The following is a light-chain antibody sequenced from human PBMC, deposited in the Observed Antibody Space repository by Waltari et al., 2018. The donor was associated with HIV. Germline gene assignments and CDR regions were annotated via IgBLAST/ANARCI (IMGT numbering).Light chain of an antibody. CDR3: LQQNSFPWT. J-gene: IGKJ1*01. CDR1: QDIGKD. V-gene: IGKV1-17*01. CDR2: GAS. Sequence: DIQMTQSPPSLSASMGDRITITCRAGQDIGKDLNWFQQKPGKVPTRLIYGASHLQNGVPSRFRGSGSGSEFTLTISSLQPDDFATYYCLQQNSFPWTFGQGTQVEV.